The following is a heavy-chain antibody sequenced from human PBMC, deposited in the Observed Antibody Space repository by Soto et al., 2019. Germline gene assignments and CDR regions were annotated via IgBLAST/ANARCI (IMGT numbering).Heavy chain of an antibody. Sequence: PGGSLRLSCAASGFTFSNAWMNWVRQAPGKGLEWVGRIKSKTDGGTTDYAAPVKGRFTISRDDSKNTLYLQMNSLKTEDTAVYYCTIDPRMITFGGVIVPRPTVGYWGQGTLVTVSS. J-gene: IGHJ4*02. D-gene: IGHD3-16*02. V-gene: IGHV3-15*07. CDR2: IKSKTDGGTT. CDR1: GFTFSNAW. CDR3: TIDPRMITFGGVIVPRPTVGY.